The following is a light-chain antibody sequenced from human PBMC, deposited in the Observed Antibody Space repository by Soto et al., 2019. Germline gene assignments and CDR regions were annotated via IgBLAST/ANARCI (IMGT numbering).Light chain of an antibody. J-gene: IGLJ2*01. CDR3: SSYRASTVV. Sequence: QAVVTQPASVSGSPGQSITISCTGTSSDVGGYNYVSWYQQHPGKAPKILIYQVTYRPSGISDRFSGSKSGNTASLTISGLQAADEADYYCSSYRASTVVFGGGTKLTVL. CDR2: QVT. V-gene: IGLV2-14*01. CDR1: SSDVGGYNY.